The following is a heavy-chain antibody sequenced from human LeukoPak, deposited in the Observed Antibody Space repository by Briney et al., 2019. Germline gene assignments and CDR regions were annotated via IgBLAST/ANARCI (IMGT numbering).Heavy chain of an antibody. J-gene: IGHJ4*02. D-gene: IGHD3-22*01. CDR2: ISSSSSTI. Sequence: GGSLRLSCAASGFTFSSYSMNWVRQAPGKGLEWVSYISSSSSTIYYADSVKGRFTISRDNAKNSLNLQMNSLRAEDTAVYYCARVSPYYDSSGYYLDYWGQGTLVTVSS. V-gene: IGHV3-48*01. CDR3: ARVSPYYDSSGYYLDY. CDR1: GFTFSSYS.